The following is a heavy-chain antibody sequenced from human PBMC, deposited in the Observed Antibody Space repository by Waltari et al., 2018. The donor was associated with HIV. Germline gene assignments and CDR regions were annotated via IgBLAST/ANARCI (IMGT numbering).Heavy chain of an antibody. CDR1: GLPFRHYY. V-gene: IGHV3-11*01. Sequence: QVQLVESGGGLVQPGVSLSLTCSAPGLPFRHYYMSWFRQAPGKGREWVSYISSSGSTIYYADAVKGRFTISRDNAKNSLYLQMNSLRAEDTAVYYCARARLIHWTGPFDYWGQGTLVTVSS. CDR2: ISSSGSTI. J-gene: IGHJ4*02. D-gene: IGHD3-16*01. CDR3: ARARLIHWTGPFDY.